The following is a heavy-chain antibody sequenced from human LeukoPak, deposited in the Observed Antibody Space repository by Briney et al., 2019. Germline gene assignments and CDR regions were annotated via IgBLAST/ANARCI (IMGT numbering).Heavy chain of an antibody. CDR2: IYYSGST. J-gene: IGHJ4*02. D-gene: IGHD1-26*01. CDR1: GGSISSGTYY. Sequence: SETLSLTCTVSGGSISSGTYYWGWVRQPPGQGLEWIVSIYYSGSTSYNPSLKSRVTISVDTSKNQFSLKLDSVTAADTAVYYCARNASDSGTSYFDYWGQGTLVTVSS. V-gene: IGHV4-39*01. CDR3: ARNASDSGTSYFDY.